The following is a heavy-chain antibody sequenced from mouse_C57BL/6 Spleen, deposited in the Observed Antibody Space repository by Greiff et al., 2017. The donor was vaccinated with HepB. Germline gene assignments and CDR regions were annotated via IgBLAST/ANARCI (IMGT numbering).Heavy chain of an antibody. CDR3: ARLRTDYYAMDY. CDR2: IWSDGST. V-gene: IGHV2-6*03. D-gene: IGHD4-1*01. Sequence: QVQLKESGPGLVPPSQSLSITCTVSGFSLTSYGVHWVRQPPGKGLEWLVVIWSDGSTTYNSALKSRLSISKDNSKSQVFLKMNSLQTDDTAMYYCARLRTDYYAMDYWGQGTSVTVSS. CDR1: GFSLTSYG. J-gene: IGHJ4*01.